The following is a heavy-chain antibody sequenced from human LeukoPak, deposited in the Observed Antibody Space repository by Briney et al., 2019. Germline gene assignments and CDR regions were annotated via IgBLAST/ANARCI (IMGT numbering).Heavy chain of an antibody. CDR2: IYYSGST. D-gene: IGHD3-3*01. V-gene: IGHV4-59*01. J-gene: IGHJ6*03. CDR3: ARDFGNYYMDV. Sequence: SETLSLTCAVSGGSISSYYWSWIRQPPGKGLEWIGYIYYSGSTNYNPSLKSRVTISVDTSKNQFSLKLSSVTAADTAVYYCARDFGNYYMDVWGKGTTVTVSS. CDR1: GGSISSYY.